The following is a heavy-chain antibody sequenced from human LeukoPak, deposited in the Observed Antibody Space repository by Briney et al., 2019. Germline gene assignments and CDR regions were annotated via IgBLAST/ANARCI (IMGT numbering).Heavy chain of an antibody. CDR2: IIPIFGTA. CDR3: ASNLHYDILTGYTMGYYYYGMDV. D-gene: IGHD3-9*01. Sequence: RASVKVSCKASGGTFSSYAISWVRQAPGQGLEWMGGIIPIFGTANYAQKFQGRVTITADKSTSTAYMELSSLRSEDTAVYYCASNLHYDILTGYTMGYYYYGMDVWGQGTTVTVSS. J-gene: IGHJ6*02. V-gene: IGHV1-69*06. CDR1: GGTFSSYA.